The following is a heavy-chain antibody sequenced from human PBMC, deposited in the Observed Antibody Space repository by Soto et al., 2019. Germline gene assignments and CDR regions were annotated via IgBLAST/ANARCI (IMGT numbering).Heavy chain of an antibody. CDR2: IRAYNGDT. Sequence: ASVKVSCKTSGYSFTTYGSSWVRQAPGQGLEWMGWIRAYNGDTNYAQKFQTRVTMTTDKSTDTAYMDLRSLTSDDTAIYYCARAGAAPYYDYGLDVWGQGTTVTVS. CDR1: GYSFTTYG. CDR3: ARAGAAPYYDYGLDV. V-gene: IGHV1-18*01. D-gene: IGHD3-16*01. J-gene: IGHJ6*02.